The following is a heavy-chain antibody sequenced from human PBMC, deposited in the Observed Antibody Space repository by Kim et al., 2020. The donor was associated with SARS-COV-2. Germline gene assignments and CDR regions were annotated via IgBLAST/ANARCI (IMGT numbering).Heavy chain of an antibody. CDR1: GFTFSSYA. J-gene: IGHJ4*02. V-gene: IGHV3-23*01. Sequence: GGSLRLSCTASGFTFSSYAVSWVRQAPGKGLEWVSIISGSGAITYYADSVRGRFTISRDNSKNTLYLQMNSLRAEDTAIYYCAKLVGVTEPFDCWGQGTLVTVSS. D-gene: IGHD1-26*01. CDR3: AKLVGVTEPFDC. CDR2: ISGSGAIT.